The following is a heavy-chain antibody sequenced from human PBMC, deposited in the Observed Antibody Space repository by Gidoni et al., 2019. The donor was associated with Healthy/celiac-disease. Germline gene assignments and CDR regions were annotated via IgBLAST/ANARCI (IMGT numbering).Heavy chain of an antibody. CDR2: ISSSSSYI. V-gene: IGHV3-21*01. J-gene: IGHJ6*02. CDR3: ARDTAVDIVATILYYGMDV. Sequence: EVQLVESGGGLVKPGGSLRLSCAASGFTSSSYSLNWVRQAPGKGLEWVSSISSSSSYIYYADSVKGRFTISRDNAKNSLYLQMNSLRAEDTAVYYCARDTAVDIVATILYYGMDVWGQGTTVTVSS. CDR1: GFTSSSYS. D-gene: IGHD5-12*01.